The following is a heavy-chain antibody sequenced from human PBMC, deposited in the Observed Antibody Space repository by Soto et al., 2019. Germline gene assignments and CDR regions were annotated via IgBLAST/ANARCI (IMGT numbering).Heavy chain of an antibody. J-gene: IGHJ4*02. CDR1: GYTFTSYG. D-gene: IGHD3-10*01. CDR2: ISAYNGNK. Sequence: QVQLVQSGADVKKPGASVNVSCKASGYTFTSYGISWVRQAPGQGLQWMGWISAYNGNKNYAQKLQCRVTMTTDTSTSTAYMELRSLRSDDTAVYYCARAYHRGFGESPVYWGQGPLVTVSS. CDR3: ARAYHRGFGESPVY. V-gene: IGHV1-18*04.